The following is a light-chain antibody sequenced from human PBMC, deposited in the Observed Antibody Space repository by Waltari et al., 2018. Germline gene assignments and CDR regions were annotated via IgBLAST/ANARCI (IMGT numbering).Light chain of an antibody. CDR1: SSNIGNNY. J-gene: IGLJ2*01. Sequence: QSVLTQSPSMSETPGQRVIISCSGSSSNIGNNYVYWNQHFPGMAPKLVMFKNSQRPSGVPDRFSGSSYGTSASLAISGLRSEDEADYYCATWDDSLSGVVFGGGTRLTVL. CDR3: ATWDDSLSGVV. CDR2: KNS. V-gene: IGLV1-47*01.